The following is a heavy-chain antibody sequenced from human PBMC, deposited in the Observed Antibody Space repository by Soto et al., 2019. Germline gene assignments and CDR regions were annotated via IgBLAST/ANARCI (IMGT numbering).Heavy chain of an antibody. CDR3: AKDSDYYDSNLFFDY. J-gene: IGHJ4*02. CDR1: EFAFSSYS. V-gene: IGHV3-48*01. Sequence: GGSLRQTCAASEFAFSSYSMNWVRQAPGKGLEWVSYISSSSSTIYYADSVKGRFTISRDNAKNSLYLQMNSLRAEDTAVYFCAKDSDYYDSNLFFDYWGQGTLVTVSS. CDR2: ISSSSSTI. D-gene: IGHD3-22*01.